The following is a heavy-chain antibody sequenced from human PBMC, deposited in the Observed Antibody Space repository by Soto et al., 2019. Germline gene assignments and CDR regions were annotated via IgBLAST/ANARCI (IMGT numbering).Heavy chain of an antibody. Sequence: PSVKVSCKASGYTFTGYYMHWVRQAPGQGLEWMGWINPNSGGTNYAQKFQGWVTMTRDTSISTAYMELSRLRSDDTAVYYCARDSVRVVRGVISVPDAFAIWGQGTMVTVSS. CDR1: GYTFTGYY. J-gene: IGHJ3*02. V-gene: IGHV1-2*04. CDR3: ARDSVRVVRGVISVPDAFAI. CDR2: INPNSGGT. D-gene: IGHD3-10*01.